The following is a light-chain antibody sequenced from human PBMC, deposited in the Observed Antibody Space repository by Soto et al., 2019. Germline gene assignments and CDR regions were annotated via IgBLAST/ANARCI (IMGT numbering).Light chain of an antibody. CDR2: EVT. CDR3: SSYAASNNFYFV. V-gene: IGLV2-8*01. J-gene: IGLJ3*02. Sequence: QSALTQPPSASGSPGQSVTISCTGTSSDVGGYNYVSWYQQYPGRAPKLMIYEVTKRPSGVPDRFSGSKSGNTYSLTVSGLQAADEADYYCSSYAASNNFYFVFGGGTKLTV. CDR1: SSDVGGYNY.